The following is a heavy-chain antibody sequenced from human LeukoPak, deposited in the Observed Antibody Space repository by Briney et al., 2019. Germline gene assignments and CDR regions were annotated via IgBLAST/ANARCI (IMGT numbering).Heavy chain of an antibody. D-gene: IGHD5-12*01. V-gene: IGHV1-69*13. CDR1: GGTFSSYA. CDR3: ARGGEYSGYFDY. Sequence: SVKVSCKASGGTFSSYAISWVRQAPGQGLEWMGGIIPIFGTANYAQKFQGRVTITADESTSTAYMELSSLRSEDTAVYYCARGGEYSGYFDYWGQGTLVTVSS. J-gene: IGHJ4*02. CDR2: IIPIFGTA.